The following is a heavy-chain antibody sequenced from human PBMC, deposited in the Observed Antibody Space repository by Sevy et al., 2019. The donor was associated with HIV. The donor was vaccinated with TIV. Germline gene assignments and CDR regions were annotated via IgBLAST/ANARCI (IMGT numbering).Heavy chain of an antibody. D-gene: IGHD1-26*01. Sequence: GGSLRLSCAASGFTFSSYSMNWVRQAPGKGLEWVSYISSSSSYIYYADSVKGRFTISRDNAKNSLYLQMNSLRAEDTAVYYCARDGSGSSLLDYWGQGTLVTVSS. V-gene: IGHV3-21*01. CDR2: ISSSSSYI. CDR1: GFTFSSYS. CDR3: ARDGSGSSLLDY. J-gene: IGHJ4*02.